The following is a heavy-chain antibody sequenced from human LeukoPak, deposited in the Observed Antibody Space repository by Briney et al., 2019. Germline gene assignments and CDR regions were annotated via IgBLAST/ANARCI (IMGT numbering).Heavy chain of an antibody. J-gene: IGHJ4*02. CDR2: IYPGDSDT. V-gene: IGHV5-51*01. CDR1: GYSFTSYW. CDR3: ARLEGPYYDFWSGYFGY. D-gene: IGHD3-3*01. Sequence: GESLKISCKGSGYSFTSYWIGWVRQMPGKGLEWMGIIYPGDSDTRYSPSFQGQVTISADKSISTAYLQWSSLRASDTAMYYCARLEGPYYDFWSGYFGYWGQGTLVTVSS.